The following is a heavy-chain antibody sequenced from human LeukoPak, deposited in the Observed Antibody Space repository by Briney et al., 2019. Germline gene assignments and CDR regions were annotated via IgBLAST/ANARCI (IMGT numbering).Heavy chain of an antibody. CDR3: ARDKHFITIFGVADY. Sequence: ASVKVSCKASGYTFTSYGISWVRQAPGQGLEWMGWISAYNGNTNYAQKLQGRVTMTTDTSTSTAYMELRSLRSDDTAVYCCARDKHFITIFGVADYWGQGTLVTVSS. V-gene: IGHV1-18*01. CDR2: ISAYNGNT. D-gene: IGHD3-3*01. J-gene: IGHJ4*02. CDR1: GYTFTSYG.